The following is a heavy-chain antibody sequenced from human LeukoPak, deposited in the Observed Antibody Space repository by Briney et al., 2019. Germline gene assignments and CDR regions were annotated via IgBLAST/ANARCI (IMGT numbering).Heavy chain of an antibody. Sequence: PGGSLRLSCAASGFTFSSYAMSWVRQAPGKGLEWVSAISGSGGSTYYADSVKGRFTISRDNSKNTLYLQMNSLRAEDTAVYYCARVRGQDDYVWGSDIGYFDYWGQGTLVTVSS. J-gene: IGHJ4*02. CDR1: GFTFSSYA. CDR3: ARVRGQDDYVWGSDIGYFDY. V-gene: IGHV3-23*01. D-gene: IGHD3-16*01. CDR2: ISGSGGST.